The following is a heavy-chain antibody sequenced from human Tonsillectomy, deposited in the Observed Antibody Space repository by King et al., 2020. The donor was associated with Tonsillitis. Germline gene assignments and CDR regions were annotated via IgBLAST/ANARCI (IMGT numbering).Heavy chain of an antibody. D-gene: IGHD6-19*01. V-gene: IGHV5-51*03. Sequence: VQLVESGAEVKKPGESLKISCKGSGYRFTSYWIGWVRQMPGKGLEWMGLIYPGDSESRYRPTFQGQVTISADTSISTAYLQWSSLKASDTAMYYCARQVAGDWYFDLWGRGTLVTVSS. CDR2: IYPGDSES. CDR1: GYRFTSYW. J-gene: IGHJ2*01. CDR3: ARQVAGDWYFDL.